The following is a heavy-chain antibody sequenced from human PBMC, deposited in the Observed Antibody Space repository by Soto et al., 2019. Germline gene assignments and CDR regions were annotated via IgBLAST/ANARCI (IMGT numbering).Heavy chain of an antibody. V-gene: IGHV3-74*01. CDR1: GFTFNKYW. CDR3: VRGWIPDQHVGYLQF. J-gene: IGHJ4*02. D-gene: IGHD1-26*01. Sequence: EVQLVESGGGLVQPGGSLRLSCAASGFTFNKYWMHWVRQAPGKGLVWVSRINSDGSDTIYAGSVRGRFAVSRDNAKNMLFLQINSLTADDTAIYYCVRGWIPDQHVGYLQFWGQGTLVTVSS. CDR2: INSDGSDT.